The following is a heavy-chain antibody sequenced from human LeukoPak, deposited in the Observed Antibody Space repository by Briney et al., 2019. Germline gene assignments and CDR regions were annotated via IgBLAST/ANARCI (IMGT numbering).Heavy chain of an antibody. CDR1: GFTFDDYA. Sequence: GGSLRLSCAASGFTFDDYAMHWVRQAPGKGLEWVSLISWDGGSTYYADSVKGRFTISRDNSKNSLYLQMNSLRAEDTALYYCAKDIWASRGQGAGFDAFDIWGQGTMVTVSS. CDR2: ISWDGGST. D-gene: IGHD6-19*01. J-gene: IGHJ3*02. V-gene: IGHV3-43D*03. CDR3: AKDIWASRGQGAGFDAFDI.